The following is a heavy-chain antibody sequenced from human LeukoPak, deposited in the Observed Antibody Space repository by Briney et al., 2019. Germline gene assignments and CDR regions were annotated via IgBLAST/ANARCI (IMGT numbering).Heavy chain of an antibody. CDR3: ARRAVPASPGMYYFDY. D-gene: IGHD2-2*01. V-gene: IGHV4-39*01. CDR1: GGSISSSSYY. J-gene: IGHJ4*02. CDR2: IYFSGIT. Sequence: SETLSLTCTVSGGSISSSSYYWGWIRQPPGKGLEWIGSIYFSGITNYNPSLTSRVTVSVDTSKNQFSLRLSSVTATDTAVYYCARRAVPASPGMYYFDYWGQGTLVTVSS.